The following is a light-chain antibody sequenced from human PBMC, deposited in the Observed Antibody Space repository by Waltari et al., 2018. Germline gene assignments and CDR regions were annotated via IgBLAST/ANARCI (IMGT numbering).Light chain of an antibody. CDR1: QSVSSY. CDR2: DAS. J-gene: IGKJ4*01. V-gene: IGKV3-11*01. CDR3: QQRSNWPLT. Sequence: IVLTQSPATLSLSPGERATLSCRASQSVSSYLAWYQQKPGQAPRLLIYDASNRATGIPARFSGSGSGTDFTLTISGLEPEDFAVYSCQQRSNWPLTFGGGTKVEIK.